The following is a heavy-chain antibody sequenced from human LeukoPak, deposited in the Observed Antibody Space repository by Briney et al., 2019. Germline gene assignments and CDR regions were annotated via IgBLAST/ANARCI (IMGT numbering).Heavy chain of an antibody. J-gene: IGHJ3*02. CDR3: ARSTGGSYYGIDAFDI. Sequence: SETLSLTCTVSGGSISSGSYYWSWIRQPAGKGLEWIGRIYTSGSTNYNPSLKSRVTISVDTSKNQFSLKLSSVTAADTAVYYCARSTGGSYYGIDAFDIWGQGTMVTVSS. V-gene: IGHV4-61*02. CDR2: IYTSGST. D-gene: IGHD1-26*01. CDR1: GGSISSGSYY.